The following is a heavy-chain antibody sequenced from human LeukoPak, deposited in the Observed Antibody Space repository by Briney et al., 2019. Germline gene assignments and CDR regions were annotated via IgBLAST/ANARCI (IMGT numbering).Heavy chain of an antibody. J-gene: IGHJ5*02. CDR2: IRSKAYGGTT. V-gene: IGHV3-49*03. D-gene: IGHD2-2*01. Sequence: PGGSLRLSCTASGFTFGDYAMSWFRQAPGKGLEWVGFIRSKAYGGTTEYAASVKGRFTISRDDSKSIAYLQMNSLKTEDTAVYYCTLYCSSTSCYPHPWGQGTLVTVSS. CDR1: GFTFGDYA. CDR3: TLYCSSTSCYPHP.